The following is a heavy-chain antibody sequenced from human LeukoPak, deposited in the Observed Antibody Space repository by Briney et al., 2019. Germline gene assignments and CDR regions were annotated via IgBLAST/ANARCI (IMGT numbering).Heavy chain of an antibody. D-gene: IGHD6-19*01. V-gene: IGHV4-61*01. CDR2: IYYSESA. J-gene: IGHJ4*02. Sequence: SSEPLSLTCTVSRGSVSSGSYYWSWIRQPPGKGLEWIGYIYYSESANYNPSLKSPVTISVDTSKNQFSLKLSSVTAADTAVYYGARAAVSSGWYYFDYWGQGTLVTVSS. CDR1: RGSVSSGSYY. CDR3: ARAAVSSGWYYFDY.